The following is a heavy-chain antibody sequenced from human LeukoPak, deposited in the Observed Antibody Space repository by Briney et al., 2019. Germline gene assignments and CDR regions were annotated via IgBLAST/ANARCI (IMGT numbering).Heavy chain of an antibody. CDR1: GFTFSSYA. D-gene: IGHD6-13*01. CDR3: AKDRIAAALHDAFDI. CDR2: ISGSGGST. Sequence: GGSLRLSCAASGFTFSSYAMGWVRQAPGKGLEWVSAISGSGGSTYYANSVKGRFTISRDNSKNTLYLQMKSLRAEDTAVYYCAKDRIAAALHDAFDIWGQGTMVTVSS. J-gene: IGHJ3*02. V-gene: IGHV3-23*01.